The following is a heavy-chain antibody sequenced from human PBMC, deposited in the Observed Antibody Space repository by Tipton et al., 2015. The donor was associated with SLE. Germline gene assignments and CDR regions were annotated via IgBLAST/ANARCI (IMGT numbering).Heavy chain of an antibody. CDR3: ARDGYCSGVNCFPGAYFDY. D-gene: IGHD2-15*01. CDR1: GFTSSTYA. V-gene: IGHV3-30*04. CDR2: ISYDGTTE. J-gene: IGHJ4*02. Sequence: SLRLSCAASGFTSSTYAVYWVRQAPGKGLEWVAAISYDGTTESYADSVKGRFTISRDNSKNTLYLQMNSLRAEDTAVYYCARDGYCSGVNCFPGAYFDYWGQGTLVTVSS.